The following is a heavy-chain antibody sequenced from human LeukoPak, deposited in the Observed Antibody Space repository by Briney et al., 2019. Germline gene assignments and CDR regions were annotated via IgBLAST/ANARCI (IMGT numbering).Heavy chain of an antibody. CDR3: ARTYYYDSSGPYY. V-gene: IGHV4-34*01. Sequence: PSETLSLTCAVYGGSFSGYYWSWIRQPPGKGLEWIGEINHSGSTNSNPSLKSRVTISVDTSKDQFSLKLRSVTAADTAVYYCARTYYYDSSGPYYWGQGILVTVSS. D-gene: IGHD3-22*01. CDR2: INHSGST. CDR1: GGSFSGYY. J-gene: IGHJ4*02.